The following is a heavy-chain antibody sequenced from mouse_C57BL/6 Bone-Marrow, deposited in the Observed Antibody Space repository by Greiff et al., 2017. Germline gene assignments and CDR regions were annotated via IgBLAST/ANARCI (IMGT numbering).Heavy chain of an antibody. D-gene: IGHD4-1*01. CDR2: ISYSGST. CDR3: ARELGLSMDY. J-gene: IGHJ4*01. Sequence: EVQGVESGPGMVKPSQSLSLTCTVTGYSITSGYDWHWIRHFPGNKLEWMGYISYSGSTNYNPSLKSRISITHDTSKNHFFLKLNSVTTEDTATYYCARELGLSMDYWGQGTSVTVSS. CDR1: GYSITSGYD. V-gene: IGHV3-1*01.